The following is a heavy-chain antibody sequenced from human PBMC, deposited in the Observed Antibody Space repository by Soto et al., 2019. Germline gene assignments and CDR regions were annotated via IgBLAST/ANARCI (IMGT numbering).Heavy chain of an antibody. CDR2: ISVSGGST. J-gene: IGHJ4*02. Sequence: QPGGSLRLSCAASGFTFSSCAMGWVRQAPGKGLEWVSSISVSGGSTYYADSVKGRFTISRDNSKDILYLHMISVRADDTAVYYCAKERNSWYSSGSDFWGQGTLVTVSS. D-gene: IGHD2-15*01. V-gene: IGHV3-23*01. CDR3: AKERNSWYSSGSDF. CDR1: GFTFSSCA.